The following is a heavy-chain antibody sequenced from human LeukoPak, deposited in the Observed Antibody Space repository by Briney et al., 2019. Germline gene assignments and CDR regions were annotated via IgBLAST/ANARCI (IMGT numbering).Heavy chain of an antibody. CDR2: IYYTGST. J-gene: IGHJ4*02. V-gene: IGHV4-61*08. Sequence: PSETLSLTCTVSGGFISSGGYYWSWLRQPPGEGLEWIGYIYYTGSTNYNPSLKNRVTISVDTSRNQFSLKMSSVTAADTAVYYCARGAGWYQFWGQGTLVTVSS. CDR3: ARGAGWYQF. CDR1: GGFISSGGYY. D-gene: IGHD6-19*01.